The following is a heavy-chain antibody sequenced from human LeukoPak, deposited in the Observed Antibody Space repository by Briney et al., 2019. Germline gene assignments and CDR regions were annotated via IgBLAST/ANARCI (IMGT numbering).Heavy chain of an antibody. CDR1: GSSISVGRHY. Sequence: PSGTLSLTCVVSGSSISVGRHYWGWIRQPPGKGLEWIAIIHYSGRTYYNPSLKSRVTISIDTSRNQFSLNLSSVTAADTAIYYCARLGHCDGGSCDWDCWGQGTLVTVSS. CDR2: IHYSGRT. V-gene: IGHV4-39*01. CDR3: ARLGHCDGGSCDWDC. J-gene: IGHJ4*02. D-gene: IGHD2-15*01.